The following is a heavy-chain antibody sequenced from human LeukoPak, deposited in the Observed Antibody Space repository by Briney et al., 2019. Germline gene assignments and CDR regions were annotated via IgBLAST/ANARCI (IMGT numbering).Heavy chain of an antibody. CDR2: ISYIGST. CDR3: ARDPTTVTKGFDI. D-gene: IGHD4-17*01. J-gene: IGHJ3*02. CDR1: GGSISNSSYY. V-gene: IGHV4-61*01. Sequence: SETLSLTCTVSGGSISNSSYYWGWIRQPPGKGLEWIGYISYIGSTNYNPSLKSRVTISVDTSKNQFSLKLSSVTAADTAVYYCARDPTTVTKGFDIWGQGTVITVSS.